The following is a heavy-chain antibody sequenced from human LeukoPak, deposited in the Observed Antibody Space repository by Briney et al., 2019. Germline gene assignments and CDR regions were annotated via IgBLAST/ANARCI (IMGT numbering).Heavy chain of an antibody. CDR1: GGSISSDF. J-gene: IGHJ4*02. V-gene: IGHV4-4*07. CDR2: IYSSGST. Sequence: SETLSLTCTVSGGSISSDFWTWIRQPAGKGLEWIGRIYSSGSTNYNPSLKSRVTMSIDKSKNQFSLNLSSVTAADTAVYYCVRGRYCGSVSCYLDYWGQGTLVTVSS. D-gene: IGHD2-15*01. CDR3: VRGRYCGSVSCYLDY.